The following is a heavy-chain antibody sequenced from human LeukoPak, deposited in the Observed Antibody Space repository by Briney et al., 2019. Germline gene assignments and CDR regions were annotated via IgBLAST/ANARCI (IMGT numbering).Heavy chain of an antibody. V-gene: IGHV1-69*05. CDR1: GGTFSSYA. Sequence: SVKVSCKASGGTFSSYAISWVRQAPGQGLEWMGGIIPIFGTATYAQKFQGRVTITTDESTSTAYMELSSLRSEDTAVYYCARGPYSSSWYFDYWGQGTLVTVSS. J-gene: IGHJ4*02. CDR3: ARGPYSSSWYFDY. D-gene: IGHD6-13*01. CDR2: IIPIFGTA.